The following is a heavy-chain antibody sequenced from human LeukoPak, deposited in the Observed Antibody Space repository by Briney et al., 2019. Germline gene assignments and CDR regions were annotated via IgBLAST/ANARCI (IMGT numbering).Heavy chain of an antibody. J-gene: IGHJ4*02. D-gene: IGHD6-13*01. V-gene: IGHV1-69*01. CDR2: IIPIFGTA. CDR1: GGTFSSYA. Sequence: SVKVSCKASGGTFSSYAISWVRQAPGQGLEGMGGIIPIFGTANYAQKFQGRVTITADESTSTAYMELSSLRSEDTAVYYCARDLFGSSSWLDYWGQGTLVTVSS. CDR3: ARDLFGSSSWLDY.